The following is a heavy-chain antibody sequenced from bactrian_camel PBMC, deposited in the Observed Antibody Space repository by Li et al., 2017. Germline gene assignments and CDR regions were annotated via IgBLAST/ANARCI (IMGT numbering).Heavy chain of an antibody. J-gene: IGHJ4*01. CDR1: GRTRGVGC. V-gene: IGHV3S53*01. CDR2: IVSDDRT. CDR3: AADSVILPGRELEDSQYTY. D-gene: IGHD6*01. Sequence: VQLVESGGGSVQAGESLRLSCAASGRTRGVGCMAWFRQAPGKELEGVAVIVSDDRTTYAESVSGRFTISRDNAKNTLYLQMNSLKPEDTAMYYCAADSVILPGRELEDSQYTYWGQGTQVTVS.